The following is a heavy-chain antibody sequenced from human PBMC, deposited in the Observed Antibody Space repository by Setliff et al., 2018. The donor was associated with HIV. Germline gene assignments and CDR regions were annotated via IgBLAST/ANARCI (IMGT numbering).Heavy chain of an antibody. CDR2: LDSTGTS. CDR3: ARQGGYNSPLMV. Sequence: SETLSLTCTVSGDSITAYYWTWIRQPPGKGLEWIGRLDSTGTSSYNPSVTSRVTISVDASKNQFFLQLISVTAADTAVYYCARQGGYNSPLMVWGQGKLVTVSS. J-gene: IGHJ4*02. D-gene: IGHD3-10*01. V-gene: IGHV4-59*08. CDR1: GDSITAYY.